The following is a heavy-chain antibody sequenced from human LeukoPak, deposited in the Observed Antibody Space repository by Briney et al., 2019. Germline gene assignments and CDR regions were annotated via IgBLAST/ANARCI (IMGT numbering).Heavy chain of an antibody. Sequence: GGSLRLSCAASGFTFSSYGMHWVRQAPDKGLEWVAVISYDGSNKYYADSVKGRFTISRDNSKNTLYLQMNSLRAEDTAVYYCAKSYGSGSYFIYYYGMDVWGQGTTVTASS. CDR1: GFTFSSYG. V-gene: IGHV3-30*18. D-gene: IGHD3-10*01. CDR3: AKSYGSGSYFIYYYGMDV. J-gene: IGHJ6*02. CDR2: ISYDGSNK.